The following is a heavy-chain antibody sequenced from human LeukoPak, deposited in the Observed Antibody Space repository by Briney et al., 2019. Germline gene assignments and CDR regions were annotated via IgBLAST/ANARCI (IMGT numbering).Heavy chain of an antibody. J-gene: IGHJ4*02. Sequence: PSETLSLTCAVYGGSFSGYYWSWIRQPPGKGLEWIGEINHSGSTNYNPSLKSRVTISVDTSKNQFSLKLSSVTAADTAVYYCARDNTYCSGSRCYDRFDYWGQGTLVAVSS. CDR3: ARDNTYCSGSRCYDRFDY. CDR2: INHSGST. D-gene: IGHD2-15*01. V-gene: IGHV4-34*01. CDR1: GGSFSGYY.